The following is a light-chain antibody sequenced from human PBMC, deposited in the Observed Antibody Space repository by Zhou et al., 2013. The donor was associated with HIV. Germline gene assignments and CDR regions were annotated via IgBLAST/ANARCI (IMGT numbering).Light chain of an antibody. V-gene: IGKV1-27*01. CDR3: QQYNSYSTWT. Sequence: IQMTQSPSSVSASVGDRVTITCRASQDITTWLAWYQQKPGKAPKLLIYAASTLQSGVPSRFSGSGSGTDFTLTISSLQPEDVATYYCQQYNSYSTWTFGQGTKVEIK. CDR2: AAS. J-gene: IGKJ1*01. CDR1: QDITTW.